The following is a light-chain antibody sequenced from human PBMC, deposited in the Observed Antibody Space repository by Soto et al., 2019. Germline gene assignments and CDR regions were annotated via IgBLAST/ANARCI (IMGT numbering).Light chain of an antibody. V-gene: IGKV3-20*01. CDR3: QNYDTSPT. Sequence: DIVLTQSPGTLSLSAGERATLSCRASQSVSRNYLAWYQHKPGQAPTALIYGASNRATGVPDRFSGSGSGTDFTLTISRLEPEDFAVYYCQNYDTSPTFGQGTKV. CDR1: QSVSRNY. CDR2: GAS. J-gene: IGKJ1*01.